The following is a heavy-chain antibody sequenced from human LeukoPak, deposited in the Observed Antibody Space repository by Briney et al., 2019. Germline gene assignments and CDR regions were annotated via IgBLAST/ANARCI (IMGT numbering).Heavy chain of an antibody. V-gene: IGHV3-11*04. Sequence: GGSLRLSCAAPGFTFSDYYMSWIRQAPGKGLEWVSYISSSGSTIYYADSVKGRFTISRDNAKNTVYLQMNSLRAEDTAVYYCARDYVSGSFGPWGQGTLVTVSS. CDR2: ISSSGSTI. D-gene: IGHD3-10*01. CDR1: GFTFSDYY. CDR3: ARDYVSGSFGP. J-gene: IGHJ5*02.